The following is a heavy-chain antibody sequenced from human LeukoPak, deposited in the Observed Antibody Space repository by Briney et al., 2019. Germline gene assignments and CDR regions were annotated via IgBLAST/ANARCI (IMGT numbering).Heavy chain of an antibody. Sequence: SETLSLTCAVYGGSFSGYYWSWIRQPPGKGLEWIGEINYSGSTNFNPTLKSRVTISVDTSKNQFSLKLNSVTAADTAVYYCARGGVQNRLKYWGQGTLVTVSS. CDR3: ARGGVQNRLKY. D-gene: IGHD1-14*01. V-gene: IGHV4-34*01. J-gene: IGHJ4*02. CDR1: GGSFSGYY. CDR2: INYSGST.